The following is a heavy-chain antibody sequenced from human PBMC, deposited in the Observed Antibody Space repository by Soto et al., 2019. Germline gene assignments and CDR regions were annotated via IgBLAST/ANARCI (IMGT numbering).Heavy chain of an antibody. V-gene: IGHV1-69*06. J-gene: IGHJ5*02. Sequence: SVKVSCKASGGTFSSYAISGVREAPGQGLEWMGGIIPIFGTANYAQKFQGRVTITADKSTSTAYMELSSLRSEDTAVYYCASGATGDYYDSSGYYYNNWFDPWGQGTLVTVSS. CDR3: ASGATGDYYDSSGYYYNNWFDP. D-gene: IGHD3-22*01. CDR2: IIPIFGTA. CDR1: GGTFSSYA.